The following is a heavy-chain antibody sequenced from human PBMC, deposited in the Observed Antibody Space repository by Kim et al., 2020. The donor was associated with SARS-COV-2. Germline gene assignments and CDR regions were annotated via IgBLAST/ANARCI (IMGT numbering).Heavy chain of an antibody. Sequence: GGSLRLSCAASGFTFSDYYMSWIRQAPGKGLEWVSYISSSGSTIYYADSVKGRFTISRDNAKNSLYLQMNSLRAEDTAVYYCARGGLTMVRGVIIAPFDYWGQGTLVTVSS. CDR2: ISSSGSTI. CDR1: GFTFSDYY. J-gene: IGHJ4*02. CDR3: ARGGLTMVRGVIIAPFDY. V-gene: IGHV3-11*01. D-gene: IGHD3-10*01.